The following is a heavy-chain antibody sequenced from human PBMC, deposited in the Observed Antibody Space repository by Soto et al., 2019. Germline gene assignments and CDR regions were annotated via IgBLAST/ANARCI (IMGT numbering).Heavy chain of an antibody. D-gene: IGHD1-26*01. Sequence: PSETLSLTCTVSGGSISSGDYYWSWIRQPPGKGLEWIGYIYYSGSTYYNPSLKSRVTITVDTSKNQFSLKLSSVTAADTAVYYCARRSIVGAQAVYNWFDPWGQGTLVTVSS. CDR2: IYYSGST. CDR1: GGSISSGDYY. CDR3: ARRSIVGAQAVYNWFDP. V-gene: IGHV4-30-4*01. J-gene: IGHJ5*02.